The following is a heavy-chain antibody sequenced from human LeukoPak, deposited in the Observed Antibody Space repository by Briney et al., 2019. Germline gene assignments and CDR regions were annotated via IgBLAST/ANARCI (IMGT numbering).Heavy chain of an antibody. CDR1: GGSFSGYY. D-gene: IGHD3-9*01. V-gene: IGHV4-34*01. CDR3: ARGGRRYFDWLLGSGFDY. CDR2: INHSGST. Sequence: SETLSLTCAVYGGSFSGYYWSWIRQPPGKGLEWIGEINHSGSTNYNPSLKSRATISVDTSKNQFSLKLSSVTAADTAVYYCARGGRRYFDWLLGSGFDYWGQGTLVTVSS. J-gene: IGHJ4*02.